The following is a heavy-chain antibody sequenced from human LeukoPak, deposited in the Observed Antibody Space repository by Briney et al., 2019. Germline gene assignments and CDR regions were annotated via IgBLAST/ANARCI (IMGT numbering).Heavy chain of an antibody. CDR2: VKSKTDGGTT. D-gene: IGHD3-22*01. V-gene: IGHV3-15*07. CDR1: GLIFSNYW. J-gene: IGHJ4*02. CDR3: STTYYYDSSEGY. Sequence: GGSLRLSCAASGLIFSNYWMTWVRQAPGKGLEWVGRVKSKTDGGTTDYAAPVKGRFTISRDDSKNTLYLQMNSLKTEDTAVYYCSTTYYYDSSEGYWGQGTLVTVSS.